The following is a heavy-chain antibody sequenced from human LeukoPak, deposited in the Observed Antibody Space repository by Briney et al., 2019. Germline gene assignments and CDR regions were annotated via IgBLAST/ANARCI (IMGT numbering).Heavy chain of an antibody. CDR2: INHSGST. V-gene: IGHV4-39*07. CDR3: ASLPLGGGDTSD. J-gene: IGHJ4*02. D-gene: IGHD2-21*02. CDR1: GGSISSSSYY. Sequence: SETLSLTCTVSGGSISSSSYYWGWIRQPPGKGLEWIGEINHSGSTNYNPSLKSRVTISVDTSKNQFSLKLSSVTAADTAVYYCASLPLGGGDTSDWGQGTLVTVSS.